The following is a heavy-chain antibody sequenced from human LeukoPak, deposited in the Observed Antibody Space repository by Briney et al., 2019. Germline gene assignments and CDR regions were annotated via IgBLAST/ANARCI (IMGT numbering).Heavy chain of an antibody. Sequence: GGSLRLSCAASGFTFSNAWMNWVRQAPGKGLEWVGRIRSKTDGGTTDYAAPVKGRFTISRDDSKNSLYLQMNSLKTEDTAVYYCTRFDGQVGTAMGRRDYWGQGTLVTVSS. J-gene: IGHJ4*02. V-gene: IGHV3-15*07. CDR2: IRSKTDGGTT. CDR1: GFTFSNAW. CDR3: TRFDGQVGTAMGRRDY. D-gene: IGHD5-18*01.